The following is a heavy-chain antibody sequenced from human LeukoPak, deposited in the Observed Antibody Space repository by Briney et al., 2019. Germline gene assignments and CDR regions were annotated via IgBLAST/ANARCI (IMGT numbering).Heavy chain of an antibody. CDR1: GYTFTSYD. D-gene: IGHD2-2*01. Sequence: ASVKVSCKASGYTFTSYDINWVRQATGQGLEWMGWMNPNSGNTGYAQKFQGRVTMTRDMSTSTVYMELSSLRSEDTAVYYCARVVPARRSKNLDAFDIWGQGTMVTVSS. V-gene: IGHV1-8*02. J-gene: IGHJ3*02. CDR2: MNPNSGNT. CDR3: ARVVPARRSKNLDAFDI.